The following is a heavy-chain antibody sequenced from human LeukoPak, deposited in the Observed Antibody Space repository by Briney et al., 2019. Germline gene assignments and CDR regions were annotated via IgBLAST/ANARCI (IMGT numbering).Heavy chain of an antibody. V-gene: IGHV3-21*05. CDR2: ISSSSSYI. J-gene: IGHJ5*02. CDR1: GFTFSSYE. CDR3: AREKGEYYGSGRHNWFDP. Sequence: GGSLRLSCAASGFTFSSYEMNWVRQAPGKGLEWVSYISSSSSYIYYADSVKGRFTISRDNAKNSLYLQMNSLRAEDTAVYYCAREKGEYYGSGRHNWFDPWGQGTLVTVSS. D-gene: IGHD3-10*01.